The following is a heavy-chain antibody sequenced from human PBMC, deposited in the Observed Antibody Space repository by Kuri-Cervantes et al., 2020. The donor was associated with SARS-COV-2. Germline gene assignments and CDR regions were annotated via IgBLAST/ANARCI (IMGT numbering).Heavy chain of an antibody. CDR1: GFTFSSYA. Sequence: GSLSPSCPASGFTFSSYAMSWVRRAPGKGLEWVSAISGSGGSTYYADPVKGRFTISRDNSKNTLYLQMNSLRAEDTAVYYCASSGWDYYDSSGYYYYYYGMDVWGQGTTVTVSS. J-gene: IGHJ6*02. CDR3: ASSGWDYYDSSGYYYYYYGMDV. V-gene: IGHV3-23*01. CDR2: ISGSGGST. D-gene: IGHD3-22*01.